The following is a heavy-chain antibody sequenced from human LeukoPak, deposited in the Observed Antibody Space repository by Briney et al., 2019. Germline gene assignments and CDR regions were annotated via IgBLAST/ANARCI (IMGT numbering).Heavy chain of an antibody. J-gene: IGHJ4*02. CDR1: GGSITITNY. Sequence: SETLSLTCGVSGGSITITNYWTWVRQPPGKGLEWIGEVNLQGSTNYNPSLMGRVAISVDTSENHISLQSTSVTAADTAVYYCAREGGPYRPLDYSGQGTLVTVSS. CDR2: VNLQGST. V-gene: IGHV4-4*02. CDR3: AREGGPYRPLDY.